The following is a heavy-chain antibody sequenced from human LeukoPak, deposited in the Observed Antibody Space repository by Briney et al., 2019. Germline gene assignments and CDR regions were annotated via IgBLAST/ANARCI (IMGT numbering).Heavy chain of an antibody. CDR1: GFTFSNYA. Sequence: GGSLRLSCAASGFTFSNYAMHWVRQAPGKWLEWVSLISSGGTYEYYADSVKGRFTISRDNSKNTLYLQLNSLRAEDTAVYYCARDSTYYYDSGSSGPHYFDNWGQGTLVTVSS. V-gene: IGHV3-30*01. CDR2: ISSGGTYE. D-gene: IGHD3-10*01. CDR3: ARDSTYYYDSGSSGPHYFDN. J-gene: IGHJ4*02.